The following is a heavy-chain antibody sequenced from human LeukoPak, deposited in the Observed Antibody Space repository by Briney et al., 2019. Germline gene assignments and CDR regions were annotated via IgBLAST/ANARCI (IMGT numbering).Heavy chain of an antibody. Sequence: EASVKVSCKASGYTFTGYYMHWVRQAPGQGLEWMGWIHPNSGGTNYAQKFQARVTMTRDTSISTAYMELSRLRSDDTAVYYCATSGYAYGALDIWGQGTMVTVSS. D-gene: IGHD5-18*01. J-gene: IGHJ3*02. CDR1: GYTFTGYY. CDR2: IHPNSGGT. V-gene: IGHV1-2*02. CDR3: ATSGYAYGALDI.